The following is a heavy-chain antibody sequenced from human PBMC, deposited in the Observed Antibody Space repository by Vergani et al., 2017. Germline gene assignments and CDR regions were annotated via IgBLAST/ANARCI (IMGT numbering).Heavy chain of an antibody. Sequence: VQLLESGGGVVQPGRSLRLSCAASGFTFGDHGIHWVRRAPGKGLEWVALISYDGTNKYYTNSVRGRFTISRDNAKNSLYLQMNSLRADDTAVYYCAKDPRLKEDYYYYYMDVWGKGTTVTVSS. CDR3: AKDPRLKEDYYYYYMDV. CDR1: GFTFGDHG. J-gene: IGHJ6*03. V-gene: IGHV3-30-3*01. CDR2: ISYDGTNK.